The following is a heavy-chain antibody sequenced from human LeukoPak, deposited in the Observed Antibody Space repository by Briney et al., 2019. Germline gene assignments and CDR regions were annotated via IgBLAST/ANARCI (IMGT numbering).Heavy chain of an antibody. V-gene: IGHV3-23*01. CDR2: ISGGGVTT. CDR1: GFTFSSYA. D-gene: IGHD6-13*01. CDR3: AREYPVAAVGRSWFDP. Sequence: GGSLRLSCAASGFTFSSYAMSWVRQAPGKGLEWVSTISGGGVTTYYADSEKGRLTISRDNSKNTVSLQMNSLRDDDTAVYFCAREYPVAAVGRSWFDPWGQGTLVTVSS. J-gene: IGHJ5*02.